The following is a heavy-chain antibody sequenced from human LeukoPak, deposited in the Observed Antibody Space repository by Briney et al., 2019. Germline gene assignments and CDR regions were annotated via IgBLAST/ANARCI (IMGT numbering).Heavy chain of an antibody. CDR3: ARDTTATGSGYDAFDI. Sequence: GGSLRPSCAASGFTVSSNYMSWVRQAPGKGLEWVSVIYSGGSTYYTDSVKSRFTISRDNSKNTLSLQMNSLRAEDTAMYFCARDTTATGSGYDAFDIWGQGTVVTVSS. V-gene: IGHV3-66*01. D-gene: IGHD6-13*01. J-gene: IGHJ3*02. CDR1: GFTVSSNY. CDR2: IYSGGST.